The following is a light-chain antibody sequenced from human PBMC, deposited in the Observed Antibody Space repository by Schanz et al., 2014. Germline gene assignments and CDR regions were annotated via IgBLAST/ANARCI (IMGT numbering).Light chain of an antibody. V-gene: IGLV2-14*03. CDR3: SSYTSSSTVL. J-gene: IGLJ2*01. CDR1: TDVDYGNF. CDR2: DVH. Sequence: QSALTQPASVSGSPGQSITVSCTGTTDVDYGNFVSWYQQHPGKAPKLIIYDVHHRPSGVSNRFSGSKTGDTASLTISGLQAEDEADYYCSSYTSSSTVLFGGGTKLTVL.